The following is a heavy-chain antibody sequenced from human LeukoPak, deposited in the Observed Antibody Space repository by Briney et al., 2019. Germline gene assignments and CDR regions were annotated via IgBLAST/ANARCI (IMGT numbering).Heavy chain of an antibody. J-gene: IGHJ5*02. CDR3: ARLSVIVVVPAAIMDHWFDP. V-gene: IGHV4-34*01. CDR2: INHSGST. D-gene: IGHD2-2*01. Sequence: SETLSLACAVYGGSFSGYYWSWIRQPPGKGLEWIGEINHSGSTNYNPSLKSRVTISVDTSKNQFSLKLSSVTAADTAVYYCARLSVIVVVPAAIMDHWFDPWGQGTLVTVSS. CDR1: GGSFSGYY.